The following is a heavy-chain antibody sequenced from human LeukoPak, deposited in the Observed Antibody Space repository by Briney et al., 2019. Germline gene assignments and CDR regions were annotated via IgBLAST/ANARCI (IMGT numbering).Heavy chain of an antibody. CDR1: GGSISSSSYY. CDR2: IYYSGST. Sequence: SETLSLTCTVSGGSISSSSYYWGWIRQPPGKGLEWIGSIYYSGSTYYNPSLKSRVTISVDTSKNQFSLKLNSVTAADTAVYYCASVVVVAAENNYYYYYMDVWGKGTTVTVSS. CDR3: ASVVVVAAENNYYYYYMDV. D-gene: IGHD2-15*01. J-gene: IGHJ6*03. V-gene: IGHV4-39*07.